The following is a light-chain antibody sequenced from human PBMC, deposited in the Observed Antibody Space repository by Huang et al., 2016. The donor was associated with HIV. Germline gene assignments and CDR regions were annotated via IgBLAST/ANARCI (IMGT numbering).Light chain of an antibody. CDR1: QRLLHTNGYNY. V-gene: IGKV2-28*01. J-gene: IGKJ2*01. CDR3: MEALKTPYA. CDR2: MGS. Sequence: DIVMIQSPLSLAVTAGELASISCDSSQRLLHTNGYNYLDWYLQKPGQSPQLLIYMGSSRASGVPDRFSGGGSGTRFSMNISRVEAEDAGIYYCMEALKTPYAFGQGTKLEIK.